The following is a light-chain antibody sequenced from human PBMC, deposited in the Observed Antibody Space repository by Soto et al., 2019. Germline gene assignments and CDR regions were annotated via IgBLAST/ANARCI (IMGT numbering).Light chain of an antibody. V-gene: IGKV3-15*01. CDR1: QSVSTN. CDR2: GAA. CDR3: HQYMIWSRT. J-gene: IGKJ1*01. Sequence: EIVMTQSPATLSVSPGERATLSCRASQSVSTNLAWYQQKPGQAPRLLIHGAATRAAGFPARFSGSGSGTEFTLTISSLQTEDFAVYYCHQYMIWSRTFGQGTKVEGK.